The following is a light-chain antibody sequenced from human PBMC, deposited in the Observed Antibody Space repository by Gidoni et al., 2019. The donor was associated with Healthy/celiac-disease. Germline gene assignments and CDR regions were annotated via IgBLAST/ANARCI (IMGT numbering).Light chain of an antibody. Sequence: SVLTQPPSVSAAPGQKVTISCSGISSNIGNNYVSWYQQLPGTAPKLLIYDKNKRPSGIPDRFSGSKSGTSSTLGITGLQTGDEADYYCGTWDSSLSGVVFGGGTKLTVL. J-gene: IGLJ2*01. CDR3: GTWDSSLSGVV. V-gene: IGLV1-51*01. CDR1: SSNIGNNY. CDR2: DKN.